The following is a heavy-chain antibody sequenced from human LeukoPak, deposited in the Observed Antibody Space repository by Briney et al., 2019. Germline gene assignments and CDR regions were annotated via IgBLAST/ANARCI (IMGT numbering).Heavy chain of an antibody. Sequence: PGGSLRLSCAASGFTFSSHSMNWVRQAPGKGLEWVSSISSSSYIYYADSVKGRFTISRDNAKNSLYLQMNSLRAEDTAVYYCAKFIAAPFYFDYWGQGTLVTVSS. V-gene: IGHV3-21*01. CDR1: GFTFSSHS. CDR3: AKFIAAPFYFDY. J-gene: IGHJ4*02. D-gene: IGHD6-13*01. CDR2: ISSSSYI.